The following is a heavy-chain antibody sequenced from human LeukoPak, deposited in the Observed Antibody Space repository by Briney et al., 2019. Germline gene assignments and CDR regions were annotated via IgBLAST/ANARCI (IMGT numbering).Heavy chain of an antibody. V-gene: IGHV4-39*07. D-gene: IGHD2-15*01. CDR2: IYYSGST. J-gene: IGHJ3*02. CDR1: GGSISSSSYY. CDR3: ARYCSGGICYPDAFDI. Sequence: KPSETLSLTCTVSGGSISSSSYYWGWIRQPPGKGLEWIGSIYYSGSTYYNPSLKSRVTISVDTSKNQLSLKLSSVTAADTAVYYCARYCSGGICYPDAFDIWGQGTMVTVSS.